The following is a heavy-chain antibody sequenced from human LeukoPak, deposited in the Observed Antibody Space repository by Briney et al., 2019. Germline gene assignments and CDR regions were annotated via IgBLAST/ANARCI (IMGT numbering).Heavy chain of an antibody. CDR1: GFTFSSYA. D-gene: IGHD2-8*02. CDR2: ISGNGGNP. Sequence: GGSLRLSCAASGFTFSSYAMSWVRQAPGEGLEWVSGISGNGGNPFYADSVKGRFTISRDNSKSTLNLQMNSLRADDTAVYYCAKTDTGGYHRGSYDFWGQGTLVTVSS. J-gene: IGHJ4*02. V-gene: IGHV3-23*01. CDR3: AKTDTGGYHRGSYDF.